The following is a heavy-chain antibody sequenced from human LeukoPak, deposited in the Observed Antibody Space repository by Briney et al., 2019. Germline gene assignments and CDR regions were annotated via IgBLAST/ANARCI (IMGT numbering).Heavy chain of an antibody. V-gene: IGHV4-39*01. CDR1: GGSISSSSYY. J-gene: IGHJ4*02. Sequence: PSETLSLTCTVSGGSISSSSYYWGWIRQPPGKGLEWIGSIYYSGSTYYNPSLKSRVTISVDTSKNQFSLKLSSVTAADTAVYYCASLRFLERLSFFDYWGQGTLVTVSS. CDR2: IYYSGST. CDR3: ASLRFLERLSFFDY. D-gene: IGHD3-3*01.